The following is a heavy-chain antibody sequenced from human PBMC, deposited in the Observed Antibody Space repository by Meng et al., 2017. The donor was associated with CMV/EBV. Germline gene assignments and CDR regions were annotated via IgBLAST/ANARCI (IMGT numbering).Heavy chain of an antibody. D-gene: IGHD3-3*01. CDR3: ARARERITIFGVVTYFGMDV. J-gene: IGHJ6*02. Sequence: GGSLRLSCAASGFTFSSYEMNWVRQAPGKGLEWVSYISSSGSTIYYADSVKGRFTTSRDNVKSSLYLQMNSLRAEDTAVYYCARARERITIFGVVTYFGMDVWGQGTTVTVSS. V-gene: IGHV3-48*03. CDR2: ISSSGSTI. CDR1: GFTFSSYE.